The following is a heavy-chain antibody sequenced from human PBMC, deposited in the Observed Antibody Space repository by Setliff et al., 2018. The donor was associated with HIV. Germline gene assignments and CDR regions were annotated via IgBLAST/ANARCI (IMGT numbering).Heavy chain of an antibody. J-gene: IGHJ4*02. CDR2: VYSDGSS. V-gene: IGHV3-53*01. Sequence: AGGSLRLSCAASGFTVSSNYINWVRQAPGKGLEWVSVVYSDGSSSYADSVKGRFTISRDNSKNTVYLQMNSLGAEDTAVYFCARSPYNWNYDTHFDYWGQGTLVTVSS. CDR3: ARSPYNWNYDTHFDY. D-gene: IGHD1-7*01. CDR1: GFTVSSNY.